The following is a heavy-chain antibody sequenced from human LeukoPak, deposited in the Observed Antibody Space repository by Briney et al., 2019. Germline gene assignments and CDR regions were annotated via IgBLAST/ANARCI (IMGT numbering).Heavy chain of an antibody. CDR2: IYYSGTT. D-gene: IGHD7-27*01. CDR1: GGSISSGGYY. CDR3: ARGPTGDKSNN. J-gene: IGHJ4*02. Sequence: TLSLTCTVSGGSISSGGYYWSWIRQLPGKGLEWIGYIYYSGTTSYNPSLKSRLTISLDTSENQFSLKLSSVTAADTAVYYCARGPTGDKSNNWGQGTLVTVSS. V-gene: IGHV4-31*03.